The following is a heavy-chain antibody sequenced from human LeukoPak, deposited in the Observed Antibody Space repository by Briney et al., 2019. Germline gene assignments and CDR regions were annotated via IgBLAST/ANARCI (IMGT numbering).Heavy chain of an antibody. Sequence: GESLGLSCAASGFSFSRHWMTWVRQAPGKGLEWVAITNEKGRETYYVDSVKGRFTISRDNGKTSLFLQMNSLRVDDTAVYYCVRGGAAGDRKRGLDHWGQGTLVTVSA. J-gene: IGHJ4*02. CDR1: GFSFSRHW. V-gene: IGHV3-7*01. CDR3: VRGGAAGDRKRGLDH. CDR2: TNEKGRET. D-gene: IGHD1-14*01.